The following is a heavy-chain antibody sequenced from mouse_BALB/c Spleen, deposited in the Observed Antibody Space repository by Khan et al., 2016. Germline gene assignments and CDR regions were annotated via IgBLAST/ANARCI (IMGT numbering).Heavy chain of an antibody. CDR2: ISYGGST. Sequence: EVQLQESGPSLVKPSQTLSLTCSVTGDSITSGFWNWIRKFPGNKLEYMGYISYGGSTYYNPSLKSRISITRDTSKNQYYLQLNSVTAVYTATYYCERFYEEFYYAIDYWGQGTSVNVSS. CDR1: GDSITSGF. D-gene: IGHD2-3*01. V-gene: IGHV3-8*02. J-gene: IGHJ4*01. CDR3: ERFYEEFYYAIDY.